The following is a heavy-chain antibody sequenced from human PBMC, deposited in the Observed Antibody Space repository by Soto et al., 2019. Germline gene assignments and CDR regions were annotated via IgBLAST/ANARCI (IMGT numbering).Heavy chain of an antibody. J-gene: IGHJ6*02. V-gene: IGHV1-69*13. Sequence: GASVKVSCKASGGTLSSYAISWVRQAPGQGLEWMGGIIPIFGTANYAQKFQGRVTITADESTSTAYMELSSLRSEDTAVYYCARHVPAAGYYYGMDVWGQGTTVSVS. CDR1: GGTLSSYA. D-gene: IGHD2-2*01. CDR3: ARHVPAAGYYYGMDV. CDR2: IIPIFGTA.